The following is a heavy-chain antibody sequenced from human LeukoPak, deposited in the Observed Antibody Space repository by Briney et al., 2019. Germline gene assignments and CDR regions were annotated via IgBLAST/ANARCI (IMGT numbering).Heavy chain of an antibody. J-gene: IGHJ4*02. Sequence: SDTLSLTCTVSGGSISSYYWSWIRQPPVKXLEWIGYIYYSGSTNYNPSLKSRVTISVDTSKNQFSLKLSSVTAADTAVYYCARQMAGSGYFYFDYWGQGTLVTVSS. CDR3: ARQMAGSGYFYFDY. CDR2: IYYSGST. CDR1: GGSISSYY. V-gene: IGHV4-59*08. D-gene: IGHD3-22*01.